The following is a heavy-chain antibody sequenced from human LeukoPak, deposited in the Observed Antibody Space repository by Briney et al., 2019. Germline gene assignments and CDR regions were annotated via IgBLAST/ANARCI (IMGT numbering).Heavy chain of an antibody. J-gene: IGHJ3*02. CDR2: IIPNTGGT. CDR1: GYTITDYY. CDR3: ARDRASPTYYYDSSGSDAFDI. D-gene: IGHD3-22*01. V-gene: IGHV1-2*04. Sequence: ASVKVSCKASGYTITDYYLHWVRQAPGQGLEWMGWIIPNTGGTNYAQKFQDWVTMSSDTSISTAYMELSSLRSDDTAVYYCARDRASPTYYYDSSGSDAFDIWGQGTMVTVSS.